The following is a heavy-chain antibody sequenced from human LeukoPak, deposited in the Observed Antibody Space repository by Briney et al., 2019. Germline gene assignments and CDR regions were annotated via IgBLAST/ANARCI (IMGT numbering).Heavy chain of an antibody. CDR3: ATGAYCGGDCFDAFDI. J-gene: IGHJ3*02. CDR2: IYYSGST. CDR1: GGSISGSSSY. D-gene: IGHD2-21*01. Sequence: SETLSLTCTVSGGSISGSSSYWGWIRQPPGKGLEWIGSIYYSGSTYYNPSLPSRVTMSVDTSKNQFSLKVISVTTADTAAYYCATGAYCGGDCFDAFDIWGQGTMVTISS. V-gene: IGHV4-39*07.